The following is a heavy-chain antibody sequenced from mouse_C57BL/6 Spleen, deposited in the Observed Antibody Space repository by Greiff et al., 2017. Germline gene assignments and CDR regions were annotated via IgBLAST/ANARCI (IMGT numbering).Heavy chain of an antibody. CDR2: LDPNSGGT. D-gene: IGHD1-1*01. V-gene: IGHV1-72*01. CDR1: GYTFTSYW. Sequence: QVHVKQPGAELVKPGASVKLSCKASGYTFTSYWMPWVKQRPGRGLEWIGRLDPNSGGTKYNEKFKSKATLTVDKPSSTAYRQLSSLTSEDSAVYYGARNGRSSDAMDYWGQGTSVTVSS. J-gene: IGHJ4*01. CDR3: ARNGRSSDAMDY.